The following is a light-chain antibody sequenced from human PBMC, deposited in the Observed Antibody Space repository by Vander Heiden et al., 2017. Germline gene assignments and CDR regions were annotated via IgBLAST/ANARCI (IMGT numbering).Light chain of an antibody. CDR1: QSLSSSY. CDR3: QQYGTSSWT. J-gene: IGKJ1*01. V-gene: IGKV3-20*01. Sequence: DIVLTQSPGPLSFSPGERATLSCRARQSLSSSYLAWYQQKPGQAPRLLIYGASSRATGIPDRFSGSGSGTDFTLTISRLEPEDVAVYYCQQYGTSSWTFGQGTKVEIK. CDR2: GAS.